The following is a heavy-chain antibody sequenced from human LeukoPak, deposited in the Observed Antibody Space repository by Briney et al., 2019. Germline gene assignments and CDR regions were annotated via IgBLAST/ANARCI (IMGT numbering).Heavy chain of an antibody. D-gene: IGHD3-3*01. CDR1: AFSLSAYN. Sequence: GGSLRLSCAASAFSLSAYNMNWVRQAPGKGLEWVSSISYTGTYIYYADSVKGRFTISRDNSKNTLYLQMNSLRAEDTAVYYCAKDGVPYDSDPFDYWGQGTLVTVSS. J-gene: IGHJ4*02. CDR2: ISYTGTYI. CDR3: AKDGVPYDSDPFDY. V-gene: IGHV3-21*01.